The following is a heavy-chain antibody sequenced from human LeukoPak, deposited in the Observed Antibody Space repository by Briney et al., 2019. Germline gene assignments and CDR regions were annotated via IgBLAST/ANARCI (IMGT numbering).Heavy chain of an antibody. CDR1: GFTFSVHY. V-gene: IGHV3-11*01. D-gene: IGHD7-27*01. J-gene: IGHJ4*02. CDR2: ISDSGNI. Sequence: LVQSGGDLVPPGGSLRLSCVASGFTFSVHYMSWIRQAPGKGLESVGYISDSGNIYYVDSVKGRFTISSDNAKNSLYLEMSSLRVEDAAVYYCARGHWGLDYWGQGTLVTVSS. CDR3: ARGHWGLDY.